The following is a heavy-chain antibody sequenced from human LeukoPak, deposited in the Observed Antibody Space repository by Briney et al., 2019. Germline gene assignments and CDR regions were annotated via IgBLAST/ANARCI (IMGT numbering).Heavy chain of an antibody. Sequence: SQTLSLTCTVSGGSISSGDYYWSWIRQHPGKGPEWIGHISYSGSTYYNPSLKSRIIISVDTSKNYFSLKLSSVTAADTAVYYCARLTTTVPAWFDPWGQGTVVTVSS. J-gene: IGHJ5*02. V-gene: IGHV4-31*03. CDR2: ISYSGST. D-gene: IGHD4/OR15-4a*01. CDR1: GGSISSGDYY. CDR3: ARLTTTVPAWFDP.